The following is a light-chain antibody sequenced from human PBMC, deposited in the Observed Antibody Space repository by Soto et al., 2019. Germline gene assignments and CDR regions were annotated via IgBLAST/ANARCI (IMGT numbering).Light chain of an antibody. Sequence: EIVLMQSPGTLSLSPGERATLSCRASQSINSSYLAWYQQKPGQAPRLLIYGASSRATGIPDRFSGSGSGTDFTLTISRLEPEDFAVYYCQQYGSSSWTFGQGTKVEIK. CDR1: QSINSSY. V-gene: IGKV3-20*01. CDR3: QQYGSSSWT. J-gene: IGKJ1*01. CDR2: GAS.